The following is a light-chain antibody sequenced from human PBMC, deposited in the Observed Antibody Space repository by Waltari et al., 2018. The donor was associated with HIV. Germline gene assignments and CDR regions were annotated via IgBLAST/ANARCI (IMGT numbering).Light chain of an antibody. CDR2: GAS. Sequence: EIVLTQYPEPLSLSPGERATLSCRASETVNTRYLAWYQHKPGQAPTLLIYGASSRASGIPDRFSGSGSGTDFTLVISRLEPEDFGVYYCQQYCCSPLTFGQGTKVEIK. CDR1: ETVNTRY. V-gene: IGKV3-20*01. CDR3: QQYCCSPLT. J-gene: IGKJ1*01.